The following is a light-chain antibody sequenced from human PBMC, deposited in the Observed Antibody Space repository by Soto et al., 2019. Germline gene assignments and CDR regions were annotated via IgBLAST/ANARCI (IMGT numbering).Light chain of an antibody. V-gene: IGLV2-14*01. CDR3: SSHSATSPYV. CDR1: MRDVGAYNL. J-gene: IGLJ1*01. CDR2: EVR. Sequence: QSALTQPASVSGSAGQSITISCSGTMRDVGAYNLVSWYQQHPGTAPKLIIYEVRNRPSGISSRFSGSRSGNTASLTISGLQPEDEGDYYCSSHSATSPYVFGTGTKLTVL.